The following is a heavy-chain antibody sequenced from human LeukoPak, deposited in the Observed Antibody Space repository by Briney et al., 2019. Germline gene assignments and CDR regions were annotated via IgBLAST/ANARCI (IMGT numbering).Heavy chain of an antibody. CDR1: GGSFSGYY. V-gene: IGHV4-34*01. CDR2: INHSGST. D-gene: IGHD2-15*01. J-gene: IGHJ4*02. CDR3: ARGGYRPFDY. Sequence: SETLSLTCAVYGGSFSGYYWSWIRQPPGKGLEWIGEINHSGSTNYNPSLKGRVTISVDTSKNQFSLKLSSVTAADTAVYYCARGGYRPFDYWGQGTLVTVSS.